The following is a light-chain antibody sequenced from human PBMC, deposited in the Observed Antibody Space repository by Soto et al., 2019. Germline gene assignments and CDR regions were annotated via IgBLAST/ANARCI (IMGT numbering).Light chain of an antibody. CDR2: YAS. CDR1: QSVSSY. J-gene: IGKJ4*01. Sequence: EIVLTQSPATLSLSPGERATLSCRASQSVSSYLAWYQQKPGQAPRLLIYYASNRATGIPARLSGSRSGTDFTLTISSLEPEDFAVYYCKKRSNWPPELTFGGGTKVAIK. V-gene: IGKV3-11*01. CDR3: KKRSNWPPELT.